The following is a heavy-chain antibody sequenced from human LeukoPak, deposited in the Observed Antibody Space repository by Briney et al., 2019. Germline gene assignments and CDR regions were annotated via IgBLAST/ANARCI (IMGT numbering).Heavy chain of an antibody. D-gene: IGHD6-19*01. CDR2: IYYSGST. Sequence: SETLSLTCAVYGGPFSDYYWSWIRQPPGKGLEWIGSIYYSGSTYYNPSLKSRVTISVDTSKNQFSLKLSSVTAADTAVYYCARQVEQWLVRYWGQGTLVTVSS. J-gene: IGHJ4*02. V-gene: IGHV4-34*01. CDR1: GGPFSDYY. CDR3: ARQVEQWLVRY.